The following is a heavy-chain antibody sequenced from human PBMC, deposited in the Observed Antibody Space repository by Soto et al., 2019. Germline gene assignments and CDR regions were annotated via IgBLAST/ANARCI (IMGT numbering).Heavy chain of an antibody. D-gene: IGHD2-15*01. J-gene: IGHJ3*02. CDR1: GDSIMRDSYY. Sequence: PSETLSLTCTVSGDSIMRDSYYWNWFRQHPGKGLEWIGYICYSGTTAYNPSLKTRVTISPDTSKNQFSLKLSSVTAADTAVYYCARGDCSGGSCYSVDIWGQGTMVTVSS. CDR3: ARGDCSGGSCYSVDI. V-gene: IGHV4-31*03. CDR2: ICYSGTT.